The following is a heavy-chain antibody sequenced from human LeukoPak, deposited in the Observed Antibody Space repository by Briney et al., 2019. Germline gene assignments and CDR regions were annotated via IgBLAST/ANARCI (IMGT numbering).Heavy chain of an antibody. CDR2: ISGSGGST. CDR1: GFTFSSYA. CDR3: AKYSRKNWGSDYFDY. J-gene: IGHJ4*02. Sequence: GGSPRLSCAASGFTFSSYAMSWVRQAPGKGLEWVSAISGSGGSTYYADSVKGRFTISRDNSKNTLYLQMNSLRAEDMAVYYCAKYSRKNWGSDYFDYWGQGTLVTVSS. V-gene: IGHV3-23*01. D-gene: IGHD7-27*01.